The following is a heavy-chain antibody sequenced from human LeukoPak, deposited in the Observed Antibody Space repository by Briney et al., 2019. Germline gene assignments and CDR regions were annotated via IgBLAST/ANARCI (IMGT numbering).Heavy chain of an antibody. V-gene: IGHV3-64*01. Sequence: GGSLRLSCAASGFTFSSYAMHWVRQAPGKGLEYVSAISSNGGSTYYANSVKGRFTISRDNSKNTLYLQMGSLRAEDMAVYYCAKEGGGDQYWGQGTLVTVSS. J-gene: IGHJ4*02. CDR1: GFTFSSYA. CDR3: AKEGGGDQY. CDR2: ISSNGGST. D-gene: IGHD2-21*02.